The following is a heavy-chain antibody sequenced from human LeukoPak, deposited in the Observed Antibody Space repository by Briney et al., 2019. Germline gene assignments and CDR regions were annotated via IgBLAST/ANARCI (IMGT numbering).Heavy chain of an antibody. V-gene: IGHV3-23*01. CDR2: ISGSGGST. CDR3: AKGLPEYSGYDYGMDV. CDR1: GFTFSSYA. J-gene: IGHJ6*02. Sequence: PGGSLRLSCAASGFTFSSYAMSWVRQAPGKGLEWVSAISGSGGSTYYADSVKGRFTISRDNSKNTLYLQMNSLRAEDTAVYYCAKGLPEYSGYDYGMDVWGQGTTVTVSS. D-gene: IGHD1-26*01.